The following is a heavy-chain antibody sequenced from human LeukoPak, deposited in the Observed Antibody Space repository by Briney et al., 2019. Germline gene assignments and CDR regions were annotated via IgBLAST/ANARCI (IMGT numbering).Heavy chain of an antibody. CDR3: ARDPGWGAYDI. CDR1: AFTFSRYW. V-gene: IGHV3-7*01. CDR2: IERDGSEK. Sequence: PGGTLRLSCAASAFTFSRYWMSWVRQAPGKGLGCVANIERDGSEKNYVDSVKGRFTISRDNAENSLYLQMDSLRVEDTAIYYCARDPGWGAYDIWGQGAMVTVSS. J-gene: IGHJ3*02. D-gene: IGHD7-27*01.